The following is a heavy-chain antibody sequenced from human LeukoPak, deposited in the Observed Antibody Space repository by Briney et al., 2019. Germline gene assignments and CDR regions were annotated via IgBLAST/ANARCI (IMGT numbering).Heavy chain of an antibody. J-gene: IGHJ4*02. Sequence: PGRSLRLSCAASGFTFSSYGMHWVRQAPGKGLEWVAVISYDGSNKYYADSVKGRFTISRDNSKNTLYLQMNSLRAEDTAVYYCAKAKDWGGDPQLAQGIDYWGQGTLVTVSS. CDR3: AKAKDWGGDPQLAQGIDY. V-gene: IGHV3-30*18. CDR1: GFTFSSYG. D-gene: IGHD6-13*01. CDR2: ISYDGSNK.